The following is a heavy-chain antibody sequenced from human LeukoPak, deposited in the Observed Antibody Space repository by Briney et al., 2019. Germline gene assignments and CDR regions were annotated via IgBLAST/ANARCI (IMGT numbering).Heavy chain of an antibody. V-gene: IGHV1-69*04. CDR1: GGTFSSYA. CDR2: IIPILGIA. J-gene: IGHJ3*02. Sequence: SVKVSCKASGGTFSSYAISWVRQAPGQGLEWMGRIIPILGIANYAQKFQGRVTITADKSTSTAYMELSSLRSEDTAVYYCARSPSTLSVPAATTPRAFDIWGQGTMVTVSS. D-gene: IGHD2-2*01. CDR3: ARSPSTLSVPAATTPRAFDI.